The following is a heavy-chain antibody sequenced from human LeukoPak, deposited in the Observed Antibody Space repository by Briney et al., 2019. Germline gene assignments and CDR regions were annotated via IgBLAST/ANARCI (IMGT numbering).Heavy chain of an antibody. D-gene: IGHD5-12*01. CDR2: INHSGST. J-gene: IGHJ4*02. CDR1: GGSFSGYY. V-gene: IGHV4-34*01. CDR3: ARGRATARFDY. Sequence: SETLSLTCAVYGGSFSGYYWSWIRQPPGKGLEWIGEINHSGSTNYNPSLKSRVTISVDTSKNQFSLKLSSVTAADTAVYYCARGRATARFDYWGQGTPVTVSS.